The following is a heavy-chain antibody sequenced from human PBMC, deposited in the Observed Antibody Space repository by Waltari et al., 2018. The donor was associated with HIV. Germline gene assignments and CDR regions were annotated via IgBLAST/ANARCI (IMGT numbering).Heavy chain of an antibody. Sequence: QVQLQESGPGLVQPSETLSLTCTVSGGSISTYYWSWIRQPPGKGLEWIGYIYYSGNTNYNPSLQSRVTISVDTSKNQFSLKLSSVTAADTAIYYCARLPADWGQGTLVTVSS. CDR1: GGSISTYY. CDR3: ARLPAD. CDR2: IYYSGNT. J-gene: IGHJ4*02. V-gene: IGHV4-59*01.